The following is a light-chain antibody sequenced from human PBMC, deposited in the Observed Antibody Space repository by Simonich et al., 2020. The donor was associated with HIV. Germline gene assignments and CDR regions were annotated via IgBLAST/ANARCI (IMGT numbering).Light chain of an antibody. CDR3: QVWDSSSDHVV. V-gene: IGLV3-21*03. CDR2: DDS. Sequence: SYVLTQPPSVSVAPGKTARITCGGNNIGCKSVHWYQQKPGQAPVLVVYDDSDRPSGIPERCSGSNAGNTATLTISRVEAGDEADYYCQVWDSSSDHVVFGGGTKLTVL. J-gene: IGLJ2*01. CDR1: NIGCKS.